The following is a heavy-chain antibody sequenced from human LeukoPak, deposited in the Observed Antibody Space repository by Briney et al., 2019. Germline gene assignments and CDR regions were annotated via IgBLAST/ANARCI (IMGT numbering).Heavy chain of an antibody. CDR1: GFTFSSYW. Sequence: PGGSLRLSCAASGFTFSSYWMSWVRQAPGKGLEWVANIKQDGSEKYYVDSVKGRFTISRDNAKNSLYVQMNSLRAEDTAVYYCAKQVYSGYDFDYWGQGTLVTVSS. CDR2: IKQDGSEK. D-gene: IGHD5-12*01. J-gene: IGHJ4*02. V-gene: IGHV3-7*01. CDR3: AKQVYSGYDFDY.